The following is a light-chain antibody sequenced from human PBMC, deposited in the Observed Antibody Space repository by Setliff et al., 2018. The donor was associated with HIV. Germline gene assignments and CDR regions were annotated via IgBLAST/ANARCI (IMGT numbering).Light chain of an antibody. CDR1: QSVLYSSNNENY. CDR3: QQYFNIPRT. CDR2: WAS. V-gene: IGKV4-1*01. J-gene: IGKJ1*01. Sequence: DIVMTQSPDSLAVSLGERATINCKSSQSVLYSSNNENYLAWYQQKPGQPPKLLIYWASTRESGVPDRFSGSGSGTDFSLTISSLQAEDVAVYYCQQYFNIPRTFGQGTKVDNK.